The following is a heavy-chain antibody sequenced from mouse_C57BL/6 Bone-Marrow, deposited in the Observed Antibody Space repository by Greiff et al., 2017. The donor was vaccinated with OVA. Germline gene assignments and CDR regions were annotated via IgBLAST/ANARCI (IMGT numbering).Heavy chain of an antibody. CDR2: IDPENGAT. Sequence: EVQRVESGAELVRPGASVKLSCTASGFNIKDDYMHWVKQRPEQGLEWIGWIDPENGATEYASKFQGKATITADTSSNTAYLQLSSLTSEDTAVYYCTTVITNAMDYWGQGTSVTVSA. V-gene: IGHV14-4*01. J-gene: IGHJ4*01. CDR3: TTVITNAMDY. D-gene: IGHD2-4*01. CDR1: GFNIKDDY.